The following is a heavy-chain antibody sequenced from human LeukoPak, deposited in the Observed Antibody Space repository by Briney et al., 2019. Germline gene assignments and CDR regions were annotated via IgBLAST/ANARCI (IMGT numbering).Heavy chain of an antibody. Sequence: GGSLRLSCAASGFTFSSCAMHWVRQAPGKGLEWVAVISYDGSHKFYADSVKGRFTISRDNSKNTLYLQMSSLKDEDTAVYFCAREGTYTPNAFDLWGQGTLVTVSS. V-gene: IGHV3-30-3*01. CDR2: ISYDGSHK. D-gene: IGHD4-11*01. CDR1: GFTFSSCA. J-gene: IGHJ3*01. CDR3: AREGTYTPNAFDL.